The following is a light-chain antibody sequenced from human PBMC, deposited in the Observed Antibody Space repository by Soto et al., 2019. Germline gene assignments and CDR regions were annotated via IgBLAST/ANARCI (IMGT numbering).Light chain of an antibody. V-gene: IGKV3-20*01. CDR1: QSVTSNY. J-gene: IGKJ1*01. Sequence: EMVLTQSPGTLSLSPGERATLSCRASQSVTSNYLAWYQQKSGPAPRLLIYGASSGATGVPDRFSGSGSGTDFTVTISRLEPEDFAVYYCQQYDTSPPTFGQGTNVEI. CDR2: GAS. CDR3: QQYDTSPPT.